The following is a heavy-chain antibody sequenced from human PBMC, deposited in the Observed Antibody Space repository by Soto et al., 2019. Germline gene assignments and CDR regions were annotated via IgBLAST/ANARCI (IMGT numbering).Heavy chain of an antibody. CDR2: IIPIFGTE. CDR1: GGTFSSYA. J-gene: IGHJ5*02. V-gene: IGHV1-69*01. D-gene: IGHD3-10*01. CDR3: AVSITMVRGRLSWFDP. Sequence: QVQLVQSGAEVKKPGSSVKVSCKASGGTFSSYAISWVRQAPGQGLEWMGGIIPIFGTENYAQKFQGRVTITADESTRTADMELSSLRSEDATVYYCAVSITMVRGRLSWFDPWGQGTLVTGSS.